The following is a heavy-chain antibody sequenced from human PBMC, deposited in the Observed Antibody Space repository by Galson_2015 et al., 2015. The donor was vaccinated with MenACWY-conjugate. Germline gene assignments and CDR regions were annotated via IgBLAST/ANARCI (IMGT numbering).Heavy chain of an antibody. D-gene: IGHD3-22*01. CDR1: GFSLSTSGMC. CDR2: IDWDDDK. J-gene: IGHJ4*02. V-gene: IGHV2-70*01. CDR3: ARTRSGYLSYYFDY. Sequence: PALVKPTQTLTLTCTFSGFSLSTSGMCVSWIRQPPGKALEWLALIDWDDDKYYSTSLKTRLTISKDTSKNQVVLTMTNMDPVDTATYYCARTRSGYLSYYFDYSGQGTLVAVAS.